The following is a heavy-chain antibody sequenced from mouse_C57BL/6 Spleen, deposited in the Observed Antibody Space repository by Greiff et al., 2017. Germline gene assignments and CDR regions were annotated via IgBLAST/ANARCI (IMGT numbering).Heavy chain of an antibody. D-gene: IGHD3-2*02. CDR1: GYAFSSYW. CDR2: IYPGDGDT. CDR3: ARRSSGNCAIDD. Sequence: VQFLESGAELVKPGASVKISCKASGYAFSSYWMNWVKQRPGKGLEWLGQIYPGDGDTNYNGKFKGKDTLTADKSSSTAYMQSSSLTSEDSAVYFCARRSSGNCAIDDWGQGTSVTVSS. V-gene: IGHV1-80*01. J-gene: IGHJ4*01.